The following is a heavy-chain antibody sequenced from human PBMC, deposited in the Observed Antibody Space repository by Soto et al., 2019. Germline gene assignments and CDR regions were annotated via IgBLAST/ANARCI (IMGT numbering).Heavy chain of an antibody. CDR1: GGSISSGGYY. CDR3: ERVESRYYFDF. V-gene: IGHV4-31*03. Sequence: QVQLQESGPGLVKPSQTLSLTCTVSGGSISSGGYYWSWIRQHPGKGLEWIGYIYYSGATNYNLSLNSRVTTSVDTSKTQCSLKLTSVTAADTAVYYCERVESRYYFDFWGRGTLVTVSS. CDR2: IYYSGAT. D-gene: IGHD3-3*01. J-gene: IGHJ2*01.